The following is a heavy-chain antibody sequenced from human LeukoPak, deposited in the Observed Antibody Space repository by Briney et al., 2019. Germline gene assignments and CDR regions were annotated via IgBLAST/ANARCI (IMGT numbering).Heavy chain of an antibody. CDR3: ARDVRKQGLWS. V-gene: IGHV3-66*01. CDR2: IYSGDRT. J-gene: IGHJ4*02. D-gene: IGHD3-10*01. Sequence: PGGSLRLSCAASGFSVSTNYISWIRQAPGKGLEWVSIIYSGDRTDYADSLKGRFTISRDTSKNTLYLQMSSLRAEDTAVYYCARDVRKQGLWSWGQGTLVTVSS. CDR1: GFSVSTNY.